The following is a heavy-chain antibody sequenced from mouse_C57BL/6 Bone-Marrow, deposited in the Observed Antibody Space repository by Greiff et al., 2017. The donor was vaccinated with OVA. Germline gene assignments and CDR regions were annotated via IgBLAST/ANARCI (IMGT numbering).Heavy chain of an antibody. CDR2: IYPRSGNT. CDR3: ASVYDYGDYFDY. CDR1: GYTFTSYG. D-gene: IGHD2-4*01. J-gene: IGHJ2*01. V-gene: IGHV1-81*01. Sequence: VQVVESGAELARPGASVKLSCKASGYTFTSYGISWVKQRTGQGLEWIGEIYPRSGNTYYNEKFKGKATLTADKSSSTAYMELRRLTSEDSAVYFCASVYDYGDYFDYWGQGTTLTVSS.